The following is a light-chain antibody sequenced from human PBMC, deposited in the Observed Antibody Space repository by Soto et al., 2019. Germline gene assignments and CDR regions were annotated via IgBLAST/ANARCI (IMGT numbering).Light chain of an antibody. CDR3: QSFDINNVV. Sequence: NFMLTQPHSVSESPGKTVTISCTRSSGSIASNYVQWYQQRPGSAPTPVIYEDSQRPSVVPDRFSGSIDSSSNSASLTISRLQTEDEADYYCQSFDINNVVFGGGTKLTVL. J-gene: IGLJ2*01. CDR2: EDS. CDR1: SGSIASNY. V-gene: IGLV6-57*04.